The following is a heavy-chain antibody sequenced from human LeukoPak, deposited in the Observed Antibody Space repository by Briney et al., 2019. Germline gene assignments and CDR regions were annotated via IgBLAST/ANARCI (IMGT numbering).Heavy chain of an antibody. CDR1: GGSISSSSYY. Sequence: SETPSLTCTVSGGSISSSSYYWGWIRQPPGKGLEWIGSIYYSGSTYYNPSLKSRVTISVDTSKNQFSLKLSSVTAADTAVYHCARVRDGDYGYIGFDPWGQGTLVTVSS. J-gene: IGHJ5*02. D-gene: IGHD4-17*01. CDR3: ARVRDGDYGYIGFDP. CDR2: IYYSGST. V-gene: IGHV4-39*07.